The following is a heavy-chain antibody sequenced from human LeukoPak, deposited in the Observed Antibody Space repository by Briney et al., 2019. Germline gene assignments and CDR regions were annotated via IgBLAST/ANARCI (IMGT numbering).Heavy chain of an antibody. CDR3: ARGYGSGASGPYYFDY. CDR1: GFTVSRDY. Sequence: GGSLRLSCAASGFTVSRDYMSWVRQAPGKGLEWVSVIYGGGTTHYADSVRGRFTISRDNSKNTLYLQMNSLRADDTAVYYCARGYGSGASGPYYFDYWGQGTLVSVPS. V-gene: IGHV3-53*01. CDR2: IYGGGTT. D-gene: IGHD3-10*01. J-gene: IGHJ4*02.